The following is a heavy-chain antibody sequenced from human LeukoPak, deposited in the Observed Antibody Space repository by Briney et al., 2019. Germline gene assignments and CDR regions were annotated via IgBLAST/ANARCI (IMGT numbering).Heavy chain of an antibody. Sequence: PGRSLRLSCAASGFTFSSYAMHWVRQAPGKGLEWVAVISYDGSNKYYADSVKGRFTISRDNSKNTLYLQMNSLRAEDTAVYYCARGPYSSGWYIFHYWGQGTLVTVSS. D-gene: IGHD6-19*01. V-gene: IGHV3-30*04. CDR1: GFTFSSYA. CDR3: ARGPYSSGWYIFHY. J-gene: IGHJ4*02. CDR2: ISYDGSNK.